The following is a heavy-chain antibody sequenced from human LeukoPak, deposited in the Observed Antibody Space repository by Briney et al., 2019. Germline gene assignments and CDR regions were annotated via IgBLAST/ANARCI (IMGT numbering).Heavy chain of an antibody. D-gene: IGHD6-6*01. Sequence: SETLSLTCTVSGGSISSSSYYWGWIRQPPGKGLEWIGSIYYSGSTYYNPSLKSRVTISVDTSKNQFSLKLSSVTAADAAVYYCARRRYSSSSGWFDPWGQGTLVTVSS. V-gene: IGHV4-39*01. CDR2: IYYSGST. CDR3: ARRRYSSSSGWFDP. J-gene: IGHJ5*02. CDR1: GGSISSSSYY.